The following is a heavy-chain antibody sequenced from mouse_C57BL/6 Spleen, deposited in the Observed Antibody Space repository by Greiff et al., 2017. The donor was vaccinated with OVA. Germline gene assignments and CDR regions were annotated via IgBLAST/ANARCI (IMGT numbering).Heavy chain of an antibody. CDR2: IDPETGGT. CDR1: GYTFTDYE. Sequence: VQVVESGAELVRPGASVTLSCKASGYTFTDYEMHWVKQTPVHGLEWIGAIDPETGGTAYNQKFKGKAILTADKSSSTAYMELRSLTSEDSAVYYCTRSRLVFITTVVATDAMDYWGQGTSVTVSS. V-gene: IGHV1-15*01. CDR3: TRSRLVFITTVVATDAMDY. J-gene: IGHJ4*01. D-gene: IGHD1-1*01.